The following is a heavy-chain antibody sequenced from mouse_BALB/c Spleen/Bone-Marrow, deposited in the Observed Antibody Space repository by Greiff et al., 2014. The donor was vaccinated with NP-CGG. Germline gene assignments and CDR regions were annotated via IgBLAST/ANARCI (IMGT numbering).Heavy chain of an antibody. CDR2: ISSGSSTI. Sequence: EVKLVESGGGLVQPGGSQKLSCAASGFTFSSFAMHWVRQAPEKGLEWVAYISSGSSTIYYADTAMGRFTISRDNPKNTLFLQMTSLRSEDTAMYYCARSGSSSGYFDYWGQGTTLTVSS. V-gene: IGHV5-17*02. D-gene: IGHD1-1*01. CDR1: GFTFSSFA. CDR3: ARSGSSSGYFDY. J-gene: IGHJ2*01.